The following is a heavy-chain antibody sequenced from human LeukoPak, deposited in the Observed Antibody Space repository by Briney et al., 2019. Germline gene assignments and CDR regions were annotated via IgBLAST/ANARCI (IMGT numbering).Heavy chain of an antibody. J-gene: IGHJ4*01. CDR1: GITLSNYG. Sequence: GGSLRLSCVVSGITLSNYGMSWVRQAPGKGLEWVARLHSNGAFTTYADSVKGRFTISRDTAKNTLYLQMNSLRVEDTAVYYCARFVVVTAGDYWGQGTLVTVSS. V-gene: IGHV3-74*01. D-gene: IGHD2-21*02. CDR2: LHSNGAFT. CDR3: ARFVVVTAGDY.